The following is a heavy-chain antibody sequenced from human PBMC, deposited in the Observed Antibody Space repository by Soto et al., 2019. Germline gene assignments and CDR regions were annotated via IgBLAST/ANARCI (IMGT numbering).Heavy chain of an antibody. J-gene: IGHJ4*01. CDR2: ISGSGGSP. D-gene: IGHD2-15*01. Sequence: GGSLGLSFAASGFPFNSYAVAWVRKDPGKGLEWVSSISGSGGSPSYADSVQGRFTISRDNSRNTLSLQMNSLRAEDTATYYCAKARCSGNSCYVPDYWGHGSLVTVSS. CDR1: GFPFNSYA. V-gene: IGHV3-23*01. CDR3: AKARCSGNSCYVPDY.